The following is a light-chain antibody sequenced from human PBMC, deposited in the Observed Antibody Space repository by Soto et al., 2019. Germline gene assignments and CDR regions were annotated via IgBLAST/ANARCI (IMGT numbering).Light chain of an antibody. CDR3: LQSDSSPYT. Sequence: DIQVTHPPPSFLAFEEKGATSIAGTSQSISRYLHWYQHRPGKAPNLLIYAASSLQSGVSSRFSGSGSGTDFTLTISDLQPEDFATYYCLQSDSSPYTFGQGTKVDI. CDR1: QSISRY. V-gene: IGKV1-39*01. J-gene: IGKJ2*01. CDR2: AAS.